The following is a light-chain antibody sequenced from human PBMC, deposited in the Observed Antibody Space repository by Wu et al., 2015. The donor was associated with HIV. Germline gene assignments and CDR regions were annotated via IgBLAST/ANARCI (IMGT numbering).Light chain of an antibody. Sequence: DIQMTQSPSSLSASVGDRITITCRASQSIGNYLNWYQHKPGKAPKLLISAASSLQPGVPSTFSGSGSGTHFTLSISSLQPEDFATYYCQQTYSTPAWTFGQGTKVEIK. J-gene: IGKJ1*01. CDR2: AAS. V-gene: IGKV1-39*01. CDR1: QSIGNY. CDR3: QQTYSTPAWT.